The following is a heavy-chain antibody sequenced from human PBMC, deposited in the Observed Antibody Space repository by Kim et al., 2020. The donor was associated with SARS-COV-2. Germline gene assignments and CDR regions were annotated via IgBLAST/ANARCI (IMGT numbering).Heavy chain of an antibody. CDR3: AREQGCRGCIAAAGTAFDI. CDR1: GFTFSSYW. CDR2: IKQDGSEK. J-gene: IGHJ3*02. Sequence: GGSLRLSCAASGFTFSSYWMSWVRQAPGKGLEWVANIKQDGSEKYYVDSVKGRFTISRDNAKNSLYLQMNSLRAEDTAVYYCAREQGCRGCIAAAGTAFDIWGQGTMVTVSS. D-gene: IGHD6-13*01. V-gene: IGHV3-7*05.